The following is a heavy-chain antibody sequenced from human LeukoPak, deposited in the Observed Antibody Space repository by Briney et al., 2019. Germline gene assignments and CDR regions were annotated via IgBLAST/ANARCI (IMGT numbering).Heavy chain of an antibody. D-gene: IGHD3-22*01. CDR1: GGSFSGYY. Sequence: SETLSLTCAVYGGSFSGYYWSWIRQPPGKGLEWIGEINHSGSTNYNPSLKSRITISVDTSKNQFSLKLSSVTAADTAVYYCASYHDSSGYYFSWGQGTLVTVSS. CDR2: INHSGST. CDR3: ASYHDSSGYYFS. V-gene: IGHV4-34*01. J-gene: IGHJ5*02.